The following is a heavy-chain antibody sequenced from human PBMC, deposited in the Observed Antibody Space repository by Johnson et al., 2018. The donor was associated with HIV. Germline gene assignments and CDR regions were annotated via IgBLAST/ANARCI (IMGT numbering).Heavy chain of an antibody. CDR3: AKDEIEVAAPWLAFDI. CDR1: GFTFRNYG. J-gene: IGHJ3*02. Sequence: VQLVESGGGVVQPGRSLRLSCAASGFTFRNYGMHWVRQAPGKGLEWVAVILFDGSNEYYADSVKGRFTISRDNSKNTLYLQMNSLSAEDTALDYCAKDEIEVAAPWLAFDIWGQGTMVTVSS. CDR2: ILFDGSNE. V-gene: IGHV3-33*05. D-gene: IGHD2-15*01.